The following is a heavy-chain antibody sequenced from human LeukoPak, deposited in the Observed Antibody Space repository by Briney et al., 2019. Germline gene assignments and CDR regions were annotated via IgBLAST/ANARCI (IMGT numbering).Heavy chain of an antibody. CDR2: IIPIFGTA. D-gene: IGHD1-1*01. J-gene: IGHJ3*02. CDR3: TRNWHAFDI. V-gene: IGHV1-69*13. Sequence: ASVKVSCKASGGTFSSYAISWVRQAPGQGLEWMGGIIPIFGTADYAQKFQGRVTITADESTSTAYMELNSLKTEDTAVYYCTRNWHAFDIWGQGTMVTVSS. CDR1: GGTFSSYA.